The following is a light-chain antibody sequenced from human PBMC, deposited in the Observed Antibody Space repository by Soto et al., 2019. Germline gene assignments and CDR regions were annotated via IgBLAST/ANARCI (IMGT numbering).Light chain of an antibody. CDR3: QQRSNGPAYT. CDR2: DAS. CDR1: QSVSSH. J-gene: IGKJ2*01. V-gene: IGKV3-11*01. Sequence: EVVLTQSPATLSLSPGERATLSCRASQSVSSHLAWYQQKPGQAPRLLIYDASNSATGIPGRFSGSGSGTDFPLTISTLVPEDFPLYYCQQRSNGPAYTFGQGTRLDIK.